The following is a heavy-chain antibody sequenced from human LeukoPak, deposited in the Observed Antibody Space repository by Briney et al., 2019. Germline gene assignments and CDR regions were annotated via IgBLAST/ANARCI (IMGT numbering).Heavy chain of an antibody. D-gene: IGHD5-24*01. CDR3: ARSRVEMATRAPSNWFDP. CDR2: IYYSGST. J-gene: IGHJ5*02. Sequence: SETLSLTCTVSGGSISSYYWSWTRQPPGKGLEWIGYIYYSGSTNYNPSLKSRVTISVDTSKNQFSLKLSSVTAADTAVYYCARSRVEMATRAPSNWFDPWGQGTLVTVSS. CDR1: GGSISSYY. V-gene: IGHV4-59*08.